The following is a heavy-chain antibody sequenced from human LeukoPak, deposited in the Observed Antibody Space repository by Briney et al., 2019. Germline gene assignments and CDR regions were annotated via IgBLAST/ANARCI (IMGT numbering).Heavy chain of an antibody. V-gene: IGHV1-46*01. CDR1: GYTFTSYY. CDR2: INPSGGST. CDR3: ARAGYSGYDYQGS. Sequence: ASVKVSCKASGYTFTSYYMHWVRQAPGQGLEWMGIINPSGGSTSYAQKFQGRVTMTRDMSTNTVYMELSSLRSEDTAVYYCARAGYSGYDYQGSWGQGTLVTVSS. J-gene: IGHJ5*02. D-gene: IGHD5-12*01.